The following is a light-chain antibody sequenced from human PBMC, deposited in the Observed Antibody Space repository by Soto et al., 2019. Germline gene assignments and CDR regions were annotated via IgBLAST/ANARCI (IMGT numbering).Light chain of an antibody. V-gene: IGKV3-20*01. J-gene: IGKJ2*01. CDR2: GAS. Sequence: ESGLRQSPGTMSLSPGERGTLSCWASQSVSRSYLAWYQQKPGQAPRLLIYGASSRATGIPDRFSGSGSGTDFTLTISRLEPEDFAVYYCQQYGSSPPYTFGQGTKLEIK. CDR3: QQYGSSPPYT. CDR1: QSVSRSY.